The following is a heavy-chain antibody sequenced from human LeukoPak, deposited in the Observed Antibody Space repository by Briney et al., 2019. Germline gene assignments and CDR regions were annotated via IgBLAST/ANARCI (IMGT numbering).Heavy chain of an antibody. Sequence: GGSLRLSCAASGFTFSSYSMNWVRQAPGKGLEWVSSISSSSSYIYYADSVKGRFTISRDNAKNSLYLQMNSLRAEDTAVYYCARGDVDDYFPGGYWGQGTLVTVSS. CDR3: ARGDVDDYFPGGY. CDR2: ISSSSSYI. J-gene: IGHJ4*02. V-gene: IGHV3-21*01. D-gene: IGHD2/OR15-2a*01. CDR1: GFTFSSYS.